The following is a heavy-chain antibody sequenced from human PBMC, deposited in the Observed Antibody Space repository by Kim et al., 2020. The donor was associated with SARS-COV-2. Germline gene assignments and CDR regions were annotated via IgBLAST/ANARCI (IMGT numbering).Heavy chain of an antibody. D-gene: IGHD3-16*01. V-gene: IGHV4-34*01. J-gene: IGHJ6*02. CDR2: INHSGST. Sequence: SETLSLTCAVYGGSFSGYYWSWIRQPPGKGLEWIGEINHSGSTNYNPSLKSRVTISVDTSKNQFSLKLSSVTASDTAVYYCAAWGRGVYYYYGMDVWGQGTTVTVSS. CDR1: GGSFSGYY. CDR3: AAWGRGVYYYYGMDV.